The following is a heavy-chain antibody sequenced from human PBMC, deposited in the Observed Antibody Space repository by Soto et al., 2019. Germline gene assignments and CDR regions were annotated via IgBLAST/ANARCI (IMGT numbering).Heavy chain of an antibody. CDR1: GFTFSSYA. Sequence: GGSLRLCCAASGFTFSSYAMHWVRQAPGKGLEWVAVISYDGSNKYYADSVKGRFTISRDNSKNTLYLQMNSLRAEDTAVYYCARGVAAHPDVWGQGTTVTVSS. J-gene: IGHJ6*02. V-gene: IGHV3-30-3*01. CDR2: ISYDGSNK. CDR3: ARGVAAHPDV. D-gene: IGHD6-19*01.